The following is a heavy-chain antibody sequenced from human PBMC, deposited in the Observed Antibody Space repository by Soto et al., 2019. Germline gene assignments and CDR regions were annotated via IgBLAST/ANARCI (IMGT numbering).Heavy chain of an antibody. CDR1: GFTFSNYA. Sequence: EVQLLDSGGGLVQPGGSLRLSCAASGFTFSNYAMTWVRQGPGKGLEWVSGISGSGGRSYYAEYVKGRFTISIDNSKSTLYLPMNSLRAEDTAVYYCAKAYFVWSSEQPYYFDYWGQGTLVTVSS. V-gene: IGHV3-23*01. D-gene: IGHD3-16*01. CDR2: ISGSGGRS. CDR3: AKAYFVWSSEQPYYFDY. J-gene: IGHJ4*02.